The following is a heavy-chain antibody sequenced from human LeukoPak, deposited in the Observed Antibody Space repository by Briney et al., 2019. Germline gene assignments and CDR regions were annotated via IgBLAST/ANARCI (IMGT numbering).Heavy chain of an antibody. CDR3: ARTRFWIAASAFDY. J-gene: IGHJ4*02. Sequence: SETLSLTCTVSGGSISSSSYYWGWIRQPPGKGLEWIGSIYYSGRTYYNPSLKSRVTISVDTSKNQFSLKLRSVTAADTAVYYCARTRFWIAASAFDYWGQGTLVTVSS. D-gene: IGHD2-15*01. V-gene: IGHV4-39*07. CDR2: IYYSGRT. CDR1: GGSISSSSYY.